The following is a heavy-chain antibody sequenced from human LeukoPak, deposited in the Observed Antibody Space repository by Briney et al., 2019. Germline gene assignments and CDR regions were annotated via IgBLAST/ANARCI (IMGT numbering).Heavy chain of an antibody. CDR1: GGSFSGYY. CDR3: ARSIQLWLKSNWFDP. CDR2: INHSGST. V-gene: IGHV4-34*01. J-gene: IGHJ5*02. D-gene: IGHD5-18*01. Sequence: SETLSLTCAVYGGSFSGYYWSWIRQPPGKGLEWIGEINHSGSTNYNPSLKSRVTISVDTSKNQFSLKLSSATAADTAVYYCARSIQLWLKSNWFDPWGQGTLVTVSS.